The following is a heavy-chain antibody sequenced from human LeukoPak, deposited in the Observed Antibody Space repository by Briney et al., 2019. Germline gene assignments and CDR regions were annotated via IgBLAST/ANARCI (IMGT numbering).Heavy chain of an antibody. Sequence: ASVKVSCKASGYTFTGYYMHWVRQAPGQGLEWMGRINPNSGGTNYAQKFQGRVTMTRDTSISTAYMELSRLRSDDTAVYYCARELIAVAGCFDYWGQGTLATVSS. CDR2: INPNSGGT. D-gene: IGHD6-19*01. J-gene: IGHJ4*02. CDR1: GYTFTGYY. V-gene: IGHV1-2*06. CDR3: ARELIAVAGCFDY.